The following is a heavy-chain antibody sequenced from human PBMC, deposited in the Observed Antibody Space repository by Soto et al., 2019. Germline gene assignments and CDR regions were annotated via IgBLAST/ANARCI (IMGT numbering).Heavy chain of an antibody. D-gene: IGHD3-10*01. V-gene: IGHV3-15*07. Sequence: ESGGGLVKPGESLRLSCAASGFTFSNAWMHWVRQAPGKGLEWVGRIKSKSDGGTTDNAAPVKGRFTISRDDSKNTLYLQMNSLQTEDTAVYYCTHAPGRRGYYGLDVWGQGTTVTVSS. CDR3: THAPGRRGYYGLDV. J-gene: IGHJ6*02. CDR2: IKSKSDGGTT. CDR1: GFTFSNAW.